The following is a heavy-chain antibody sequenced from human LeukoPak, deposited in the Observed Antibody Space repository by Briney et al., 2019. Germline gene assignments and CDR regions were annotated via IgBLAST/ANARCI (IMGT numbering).Heavy chain of an antibody. CDR2: IIPIFGTA. CDR3: ARDRGGYCSGGSCYSLYYYYYMDV. CDR1: GGTFSSYA. J-gene: IGHJ6*03. D-gene: IGHD2-15*01. Sequence: SVKVSCKASGGTFSSYAISWVRQAPGQGLEWMGGIIPIFGTANYAQKFQGRVTITADESTSTAYMELSSLRSEDTAVYYCARDRGGYCSGGSCYSLYYYYYMDVWGKGTTVTVSS. V-gene: IGHV1-69*13.